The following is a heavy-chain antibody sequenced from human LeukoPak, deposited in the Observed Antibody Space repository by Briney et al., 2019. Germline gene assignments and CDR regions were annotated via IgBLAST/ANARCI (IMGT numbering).Heavy chain of an antibody. V-gene: IGHV4-59*12. Sequence: SETLSLTCTVSGGSISSYYWNWIRQPPGKELEWIGYIYYSGSTNYDPSLRRRVTISVDTSKHQFSLKLSSVTAADTAVYYCARDSGVVVVPAAKRGYYYYYMDVWGKGTTVTVSS. CDR1: GGSISSYY. J-gene: IGHJ6*03. CDR2: IYYSGST. D-gene: IGHD2-2*01. CDR3: ARDSGVVVVPAAKRGYYYYYMDV.